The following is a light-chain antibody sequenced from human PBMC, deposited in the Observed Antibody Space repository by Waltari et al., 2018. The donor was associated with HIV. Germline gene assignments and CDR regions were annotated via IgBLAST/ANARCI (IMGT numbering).Light chain of an antibody. V-gene: IGLV2-8*01. J-gene: IGLJ2*01. CDR2: EVT. CDR3: SSFAGTHKL. CDR1: NSDISDYNY. Sequence: QSALTQSPSASGSPGQSANIPCSGANSDISDYNYVSWYQQHSDRPPKLIIFEVTKRPSGVPDRFSGSKSGNTASLFVSGLQPEDEATYFCSSFAGTHKLFGGGTKLTVL.